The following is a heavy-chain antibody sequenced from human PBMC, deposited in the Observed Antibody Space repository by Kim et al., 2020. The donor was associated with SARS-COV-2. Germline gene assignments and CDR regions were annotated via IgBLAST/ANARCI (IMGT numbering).Heavy chain of an antibody. CDR3: ARVDGYTIDY. CDR2: T. J-gene: IGHJ4*02. D-gene: IGHD5-12*01. Sequence: TNYNPALTSRLTISVDTSKNQFSLKLSSVTAADTAVYYCARVDGYTIDYWGQGTLVTVSS. V-gene: IGHV4-59*01.